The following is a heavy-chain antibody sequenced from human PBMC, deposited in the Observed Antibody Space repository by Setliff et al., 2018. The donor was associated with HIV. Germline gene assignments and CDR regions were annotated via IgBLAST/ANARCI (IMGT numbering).Heavy chain of an antibody. CDR3: ARPKRGGQWLVPIDY. V-gene: IGHV3-48*03. CDR2: MSGSGSTL. D-gene: IGHD6-19*01. Sequence: GGSLRLSCAASGFDFSSYEMNWVRQAPGKGLEWVSYMSGSGSTLYYANSVRGRFTISRDNAKNSLYLQMRSLRVDDTAVYYCARPKRGGQWLVPIDYWGQGTLVTVSS. J-gene: IGHJ4*02. CDR1: GFDFSSYE.